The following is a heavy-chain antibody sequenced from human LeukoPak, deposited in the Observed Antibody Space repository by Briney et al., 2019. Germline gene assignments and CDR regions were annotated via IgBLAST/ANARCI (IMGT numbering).Heavy chain of an antibody. V-gene: IGHV1-69*13. D-gene: IGHD2-2*01. J-gene: IGHJ5*02. Sequence: SVKVSCKASGGTFSSYAISWVRQAPGQGLEWRGGIIPIFGTANYAQKFLGRVTITADESTSTAYMELSSLRSEDTAVYYCARDRGMEYCSSTSCLKPFNWFDPWGQGTLVTVSS. CDR2: IIPIFGTA. CDR1: GGTFSSYA. CDR3: ARDRGMEYCSSTSCLKPFNWFDP.